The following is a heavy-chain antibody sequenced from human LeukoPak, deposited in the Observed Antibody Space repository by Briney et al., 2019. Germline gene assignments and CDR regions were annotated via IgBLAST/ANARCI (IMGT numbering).Heavy chain of an antibody. CDR2: LSPSGGIT. J-gene: IGHJ4*02. D-gene: IGHD5-18*01. CDR3: ARVEVLGPLWPYFDY. CDR1: GFTFSTYA. V-gene: IGHV3-23*01. Sequence: GGSLRLSCAASGFTFSTYAMSWVRQAPGKGLEWVSALSPSGGITYYEDSVKGRFTISRDNSKNTLYLQMNSLRAEDTAVYYCARVEVLGPLWPYFDYWGQGTLVTVSS.